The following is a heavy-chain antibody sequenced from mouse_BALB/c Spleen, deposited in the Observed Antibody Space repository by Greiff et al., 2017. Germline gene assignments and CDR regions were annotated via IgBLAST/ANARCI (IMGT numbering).Heavy chain of an antibody. V-gene: IGHV5-17*02. Sequence: EVQGVESGGGLVQPGGSRKLSCAASGFTFSSFGMHWVRQAPEKGLEWVAYISSGSSTIYYADTVKGRFTISRDNPKNTLFLQMTSLRSEDTAMYYCARLYCNSFMDYWGQGTSVTVSS. J-gene: IGHJ4*01. CDR3: ARLYCNSFMDY. CDR2: ISSGSSTI. D-gene: IGHD2-1*01. CDR1: GFTFSSFG.